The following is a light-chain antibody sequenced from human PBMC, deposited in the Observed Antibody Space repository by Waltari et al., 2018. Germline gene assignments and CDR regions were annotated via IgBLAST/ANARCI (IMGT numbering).Light chain of an antibody. Sequence: DIQMTQSPSTLSASVGDRVTITCRASQSISSWLAWYQQKPGKAPKLLIHKASSLESGVPSRVRCSGSGSEFTLTRSSLQPDDFATYYCQQYNSWTFGQGTKVEIK. J-gene: IGKJ1*01. CDR1: QSISSW. V-gene: IGKV1-5*03. CDR2: KAS. CDR3: QQYNSWT.